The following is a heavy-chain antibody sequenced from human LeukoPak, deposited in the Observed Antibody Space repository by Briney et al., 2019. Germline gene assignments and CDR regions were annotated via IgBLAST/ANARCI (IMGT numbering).Heavy chain of an antibody. CDR2: IYPGDSDT. J-gene: IGHJ2*01. Sequence: GESLKISCKGSGYSFTSYWIGWVRQMPGKGLEWMGIIYPGDSDTRYSPSFQGQVTISADKSISTAYLQWSSLKASDTAMYYCARPTLEYSSGWSYWYFDLWGRGTLVTVSS. D-gene: IGHD6-19*01. V-gene: IGHV5-51*01. CDR1: GYSFTSYW. CDR3: ARPTLEYSSGWSYWYFDL.